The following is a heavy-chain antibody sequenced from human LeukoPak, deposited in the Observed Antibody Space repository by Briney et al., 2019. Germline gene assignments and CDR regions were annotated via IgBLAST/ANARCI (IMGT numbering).Heavy chain of an antibody. CDR1: GYTFTSYG. D-gene: IGHD3-3*01. CDR2: ISAYNGNT. CDR3: ARTIRFLKWLLSPNFDY. V-gene: IGHV1-18*01. J-gene: IGHJ4*02. Sequence: ASVKVSCKASGYTFTSYGISWVRQAPGQGLEWMGWISAYNGNTNYAQKLQGRVTMTTDTSTSTAYMELRSLRSDDTAVYYCARTIRFLKWLLSPNFDYWGQGTLVTVSS.